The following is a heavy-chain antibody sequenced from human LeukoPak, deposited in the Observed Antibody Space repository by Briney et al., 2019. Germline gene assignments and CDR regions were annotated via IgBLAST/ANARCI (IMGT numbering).Heavy chain of an antibody. J-gene: IGHJ6*03. D-gene: IGHD5-12*01. CDR3: ARDGSDYADYYYYYYMDV. V-gene: IGHV4-4*07. CDR1: GGSISSYY. Sequence: PSETLSLTCTVSGGSISSYYWSWIRQPAGKGLEWIGRIHSSGSTNYNPSLKSRVTMSVDTSKNQFSLKLSSVTAADTAVYYCARDGSDYADYYYYYYMDVWGKGTTATVSS. CDR2: IHSSGST.